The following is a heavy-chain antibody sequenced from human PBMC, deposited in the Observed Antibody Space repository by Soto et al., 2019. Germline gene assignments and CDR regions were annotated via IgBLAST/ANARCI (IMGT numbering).Heavy chain of an antibody. Sequence: EVQLLESGGGLVQPGGSLRVSCAASGFTFINHAMTWVRQAPGKGLEWVSGITSRGGSVYYPDSVKGRFTISRDNSKNTLYLDMISLSAEDTAVYYCAKDDVKSFGVVTFDSWGQGILVTVSS. D-gene: IGHD3-3*01. V-gene: IGHV3-23*01. CDR3: AKDDVKSFGVVTFDS. CDR1: GFTFINHA. J-gene: IGHJ4*02. CDR2: ITSRGGSV.